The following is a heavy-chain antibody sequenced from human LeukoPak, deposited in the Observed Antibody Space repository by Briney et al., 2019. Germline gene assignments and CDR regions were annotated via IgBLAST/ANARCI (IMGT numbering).Heavy chain of an antibody. J-gene: IGHJ4*02. CDR3: ARVWSSFPYYFDY. CDR1: GGSFSGYY. V-gene: IGHV4-34*01. Sequence: SETLSLTCAVYGGSFSGYYWSWIRQPPGKGLGWIGEINHSGSTNYNPSLKSRVTISVDRSKNQFSLKLSSVTAADTAVYYCARVWSSFPYYFDYWGQGTLVTVSS. CDR2: INHSGST. D-gene: IGHD1-26*01.